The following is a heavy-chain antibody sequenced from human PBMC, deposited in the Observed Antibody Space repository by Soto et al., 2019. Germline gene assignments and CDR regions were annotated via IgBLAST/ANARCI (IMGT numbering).Heavy chain of an antibody. Sequence: QVHLVQSGAEVKKPGASVKVSCKASGYTFTSYGITWVRQAPGQGLEWMGWISAHNGNTDYAQKLQGRVIVTRDTSTRTAYMELRSLRYEDTAVYYCARGRYGDYWGKGALVTVSS. CDR2: ISAHNGNT. V-gene: IGHV1-18*01. CDR1: GYTFTSYG. D-gene: IGHD1-1*01. CDR3: ARGRYGDY. J-gene: IGHJ4*02.